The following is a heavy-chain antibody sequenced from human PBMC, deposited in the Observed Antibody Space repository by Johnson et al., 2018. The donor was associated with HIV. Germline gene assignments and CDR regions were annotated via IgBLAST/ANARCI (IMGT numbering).Heavy chain of an antibody. CDR1: GFTFSSFA. Sequence: QVQLVESGGGVVQPGRSLRLSCAASGFTFSSFAMHWVRQAPGKGLEWVAVISNDGSNKYYADSVKGRFTISRDNSKNTLYLQMKSLRAEDTAVYYCAKGIVGATADAFDSWGQGTMVTVSS. CDR2: ISNDGSNK. J-gene: IGHJ3*02. D-gene: IGHD1-26*01. V-gene: IGHV3-30*04. CDR3: AKGIVGATADAFDS.